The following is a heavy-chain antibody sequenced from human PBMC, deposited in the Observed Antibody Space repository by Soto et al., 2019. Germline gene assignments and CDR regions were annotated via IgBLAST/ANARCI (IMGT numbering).Heavy chain of an antibody. Sequence: EVPLVESGGGLVQPGGSLRLSCAASGFTFSSYWMHWVRQAPGKGLVWVSRINSDGSSTSYADSVKGRFTISRDNAKNTLDLQMNSLRVEDTAVYYCARGGSLNWYFDLWGRGTLVTVSS. V-gene: IGHV3-74*01. CDR3: ARGGSLNWYFDL. CDR2: INSDGSST. CDR1: GFTFSSYW. J-gene: IGHJ2*01. D-gene: IGHD1-26*01.